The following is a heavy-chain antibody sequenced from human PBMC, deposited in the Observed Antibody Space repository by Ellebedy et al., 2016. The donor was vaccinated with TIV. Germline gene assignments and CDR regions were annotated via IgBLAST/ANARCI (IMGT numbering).Heavy chain of an antibody. V-gene: IGHV4-39*07. CDR2: IFYSGST. J-gene: IGHJ2*01. CDR1: GGSISSSNYF. Sequence: SETLSLTCTASGGSISSSNYFWGWIRQPPGKGLEWIGSIFYSGSTYYNPSLKSRVTISVDTSKNQFSLKLSSVTAADTAAYYCARAGRFTLVRGVLKGTSYYWYFDLWGRGTLVTVSS. CDR3: ARAGRFTLVRGVLKGTSYYWYFDL. D-gene: IGHD3-10*01.